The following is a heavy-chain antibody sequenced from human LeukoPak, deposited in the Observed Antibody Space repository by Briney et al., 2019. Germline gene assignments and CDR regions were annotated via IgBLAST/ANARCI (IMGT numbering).Heavy chain of an antibody. CDR2: IYYSGST. CDR3: ARGFGIVVVPAARTPFDY. Sequence: SETLSLTCTVSGGSISSSSYYWGWIRQPPGKGLEWIGSIYYSGSTYYNPSLKSRVTISVDTSKNQFSLKLSSVTAADTAVYYCARGFGIVVVPAARTPFDYWGQGTLVTVSS. CDR1: GGSISSSSYY. D-gene: IGHD2-2*01. V-gene: IGHV4-39*07. J-gene: IGHJ4*02.